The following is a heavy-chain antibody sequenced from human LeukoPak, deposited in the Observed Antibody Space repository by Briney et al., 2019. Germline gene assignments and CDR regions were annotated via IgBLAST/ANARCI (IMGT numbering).Heavy chain of an antibody. Sequence: GGSLRLSCEASGFTFGDYAMNWVRQAPGKGLEWVSTISGTGSSTYYADSAKGRFTISRDNSKDTLFLQLNSLTAADTAMYFCAKASVAIPQYCNSWGQGTLVTVSS. D-gene: IGHD2-2*02. CDR2: ISGTGSST. J-gene: IGHJ5*02. CDR1: GFTFGDYA. CDR3: AKASVAIPQYCNS. V-gene: IGHV3-23*01.